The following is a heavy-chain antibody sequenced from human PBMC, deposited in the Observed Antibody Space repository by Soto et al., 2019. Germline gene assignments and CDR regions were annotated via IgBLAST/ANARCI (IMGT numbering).Heavy chain of an antibody. CDR2: IYYSGST. Sequence: SETLSLTCTVSGVSISSYYRSWIRQPPGKGLEWIGYIYYSGSTNYNPSLKSRVTISVDTSKNQFSLKLSSVTAADTAVYYCARDVPDLYGDYPNYYFDYWGQGTLVTVSS. V-gene: IGHV4-59*01. CDR3: ARDVPDLYGDYPNYYFDY. CDR1: GVSISSYY. D-gene: IGHD4-17*01. J-gene: IGHJ4*02.